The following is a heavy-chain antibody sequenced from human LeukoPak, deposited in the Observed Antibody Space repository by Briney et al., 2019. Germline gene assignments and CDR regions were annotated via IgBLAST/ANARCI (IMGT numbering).Heavy chain of an antibody. Sequence: SETLSLTCAVYGGSFSGYYWSWIRQPPGKGLEWIGEINHSGSTNYNPSLKSRVTISVDTSKNQFSLKLSSVTAADTAVYYCARGVVVKSRGYFDYWGQGTLVTVSS. CDR2: INHSGST. CDR1: GGSFSGYY. J-gene: IGHJ4*02. CDR3: ARGVVVKSRGYFDY. V-gene: IGHV4-34*01. D-gene: IGHD3-22*01.